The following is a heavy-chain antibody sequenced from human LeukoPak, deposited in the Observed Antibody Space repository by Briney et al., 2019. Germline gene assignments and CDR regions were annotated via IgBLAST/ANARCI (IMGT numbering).Heavy chain of an antibody. CDR3: ARQGNWNPRPFDY. J-gene: IGHJ4*02. D-gene: IGHD1-20*01. CDR1: GGSFSGYY. Sequence: SETLSLTCAVYGGSFSGYYWSWIRQPPRKGLEWIGEINHSGSTNYNPSLKSRVTISVDTSKNQFSLKLSSVTAADTAVYYCARQGNWNPRPFDYWGQGTLVTVSS. CDR2: INHSGST. V-gene: IGHV4-34*01.